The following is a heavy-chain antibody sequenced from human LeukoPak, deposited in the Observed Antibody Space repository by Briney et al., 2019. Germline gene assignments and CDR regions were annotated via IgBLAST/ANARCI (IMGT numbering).Heavy chain of an antibody. V-gene: IGHV1-2*06. Sequence: ASVKVSCKASGYTFTGYYMHWVRQAPGQGLEWMGRINPNSGGTNYAQEFQGRVTMTRDTSISTAYMELSRLRSDDTAVYYCARRLSGSYLDYWGQGTLVTVSS. CDR2: INPNSGGT. D-gene: IGHD1-26*01. J-gene: IGHJ4*02. CDR3: ARRLSGSYLDY. CDR1: GYTFTGYY.